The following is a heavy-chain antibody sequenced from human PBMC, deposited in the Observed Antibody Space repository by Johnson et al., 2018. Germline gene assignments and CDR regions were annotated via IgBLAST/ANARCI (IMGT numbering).Heavy chain of an antibody. D-gene: IGHD3-22*01. J-gene: IGHJ6*02. CDR3: ERKLDYYDSRNHKYYYNGMGV. V-gene: IGHV3-74*01. Sequence: VQLQESGGGLVQPGWSLRLSCAASGFTFTNYWMHWVRQAPGRGLVWVSRINSDESSTRYADSVKGRFTISRDNAKDTGYLQMNSLRAEDTAVYYCERKLDYYDSRNHKYYYNGMGVWGQGTTVTVSS. CDR2: INSDESST. CDR1: GFTFTNYW.